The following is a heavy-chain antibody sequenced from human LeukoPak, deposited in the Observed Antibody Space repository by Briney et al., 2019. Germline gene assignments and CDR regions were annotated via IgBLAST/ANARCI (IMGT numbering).Heavy chain of an antibody. CDR1: GFTFSSYA. CDR3: AKGPSSYYYGSGSYFYFDY. J-gene: IGHJ4*02. CDR2: ISGSGGST. D-gene: IGHD3-10*01. Sequence: GGSLRLSCAASGFTFSSYAMSWVRQAPGKGLEWVSAISGSGGSTYYADSVKGRFTISRDNSKNTLYLQMNSLRAEDTAVYYCAKGPSSYYYGSGSYFYFDYWGQGTLVTVSS. V-gene: IGHV3-23*01.